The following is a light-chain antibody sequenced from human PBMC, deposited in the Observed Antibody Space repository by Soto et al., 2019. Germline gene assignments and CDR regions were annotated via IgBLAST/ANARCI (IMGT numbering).Light chain of an antibody. CDR2: SAS. CDR3: QQYNNWPPWT. Sequence: EIVMTQSPATLSVSPGERATLSCRASQSVNNKVAWYQQKPGQAPRLLIYSASTRATGIPARFSGSGSGTEFTLTISSLQSEDFAVYYCQQYNNWPPWTFGQGTKVEI. V-gene: IGKV3-15*01. CDR1: QSVNNK. J-gene: IGKJ1*01.